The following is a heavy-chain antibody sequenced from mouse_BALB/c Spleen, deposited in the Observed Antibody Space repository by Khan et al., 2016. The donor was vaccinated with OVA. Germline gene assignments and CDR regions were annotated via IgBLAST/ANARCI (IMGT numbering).Heavy chain of an antibody. V-gene: IGHV5-6-3*01. J-gene: IGHJ2*01. CDR3: ERMGRTIN. CDR1: GFTFSSYG. CDR2: INSNGGST. Sequence: EVELVESGGGLVQPGGSLKLSCAASGFTFSSYGMSWVRQTPDKRLELVATINSNGGSTYYPDSVKGRFTISRDNAKNTPYLQMSSLKSEDTDMYYCERMGRTINWGQGTTLTVSS.